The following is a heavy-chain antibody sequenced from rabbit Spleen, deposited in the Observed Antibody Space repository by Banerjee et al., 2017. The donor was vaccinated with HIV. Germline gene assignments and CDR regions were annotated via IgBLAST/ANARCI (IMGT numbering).Heavy chain of an antibody. CDR3: ARETSGGWGVVLYYFRL. V-gene: IGHV1S45*01. CDR1: GFSFSSSYD. J-gene: IGHJ4*01. D-gene: IGHD4-1*01. Sequence: QEQLVESGGGLVQPGASLTLTCTASGFSFSSSYDMCWVRQAPGKGLEWIACIYTGNGKSYYASWAKGRFTISKTSSTTVTLQMTSLTVADTATYFCARETSGGWGVVLYYFRLWGQGTLVTVS. CDR2: IYTGNGKS.